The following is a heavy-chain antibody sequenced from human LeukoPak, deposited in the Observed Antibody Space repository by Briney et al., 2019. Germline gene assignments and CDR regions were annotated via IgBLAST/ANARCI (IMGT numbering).Heavy chain of an antibody. CDR1: GFTFSSCG. CDR3: AKVRGIVVVPAARGLDY. J-gene: IGHJ4*02. D-gene: IGHD2-2*01. V-gene: IGHV3-23*01. Sequence: PGGSLRLSCAASGFTFSSCGMSWVRQAPGKGLEWVSALSDSGGSTFYADSVKGRFTISRDNSKNTLYLQMNSLRAEDTAVYYCAKVRGIVVVPAARGLDYWGQGTLVTVSS. CDR2: LSDSGGST.